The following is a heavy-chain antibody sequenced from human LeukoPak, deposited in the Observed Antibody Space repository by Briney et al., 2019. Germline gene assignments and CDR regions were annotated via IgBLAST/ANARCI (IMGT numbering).Heavy chain of an antibody. CDR2: INSDGSWT. J-gene: IGHJ4*02. CDR3: VSFYETY. CDR1: GFIFSSYW. V-gene: IGHV3-74*01. Sequence: PGGSLRLSCAASGFIFSSYWMHWVRQAPGKGLVWVSRINSDGSWTSYADSVKGRFTISKDNAKSTVYLQMNSLRAEDTAVYYCVSFYETYWGRGTLVTVSS. D-gene: IGHD2/OR15-2a*01.